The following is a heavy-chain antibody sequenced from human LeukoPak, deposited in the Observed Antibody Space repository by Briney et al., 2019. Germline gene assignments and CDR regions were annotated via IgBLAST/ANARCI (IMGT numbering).Heavy chain of an antibody. CDR2: IRYDGSDK. CDR1: GFNFNQYG. V-gene: IGHV3-30*02. CDR3: ARDWDYNFWSNYDH. Sequence: GWSLRLSCVTSGFNFNQYGMHWVRQAPGKGLEWVSYIRYDGSDKHYADSVKGRFTISRDDSKNTLYLQMSSLRAEDTAVYYCARDWDYNFWSNYDHWGQGNLVTVSS. J-gene: IGHJ4*02. D-gene: IGHD3-3*01.